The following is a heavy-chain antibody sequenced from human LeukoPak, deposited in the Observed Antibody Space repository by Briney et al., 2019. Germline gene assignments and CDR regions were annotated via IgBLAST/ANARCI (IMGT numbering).Heavy chain of an antibody. V-gene: IGHV1-18*01. Sequence: ASVKVSCKASGYTFTGYYMHWVRQAPGQGLEWMGWISAYNGNTNYAQKLQGRVTMTTDTSTSTAYMELRSLRSDDTAVYYCAREKVVPAAIPDYYFDYWGQGTLVTVSS. CDR1: GYTFTGYY. CDR2: ISAYNGNT. J-gene: IGHJ4*02. D-gene: IGHD2-2*01. CDR3: AREKVVPAAIPDYYFDY.